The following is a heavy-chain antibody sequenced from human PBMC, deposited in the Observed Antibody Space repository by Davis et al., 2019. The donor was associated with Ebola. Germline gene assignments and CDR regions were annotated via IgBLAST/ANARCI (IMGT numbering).Heavy chain of an antibody. CDR1: GFTFSSYS. CDR2: ISSSSYI. V-gene: IGHV3-21*01. Sequence: GESLKISCAASGFTFSSYSMNWVRQAPGKGLEWVSSISSSSYIYYADSVKGRFTISRDNAKNSLYLQMNSLRAEDTAVYYCAREKAAVHFDYWGQGTLVTVSS. D-gene: IGHD2-15*01. CDR3: AREKAAVHFDY. J-gene: IGHJ4*02.